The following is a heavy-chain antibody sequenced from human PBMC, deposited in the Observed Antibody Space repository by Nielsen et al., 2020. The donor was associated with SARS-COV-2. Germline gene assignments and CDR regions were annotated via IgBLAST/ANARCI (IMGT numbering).Heavy chain of an antibody. Sequence: WIRQPPGKGLEWVSAISGSGGSTYYADSVKGRFTISRDNSKNTLYLQMNSLRAEDTAVYYCARDLRGRGYCSSTSCYYYYYYGMDVWGQGTTVTVSS. CDR2: ISGSGGST. J-gene: IGHJ6*02. V-gene: IGHV3-23*01. D-gene: IGHD2-2*03. CDR3: ARDLRGRGYCSSTSCYYYYYYGMDV.